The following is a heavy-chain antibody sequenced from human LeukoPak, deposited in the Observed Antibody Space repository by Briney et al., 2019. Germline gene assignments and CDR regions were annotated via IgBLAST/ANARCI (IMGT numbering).Heavy chain of an antibody. V-gene: IGHV4-34*01. D-gene: IGHD3-22*01. CDR2: INHSGST. CDR1: SGSFSGYY. Sequence: PSETLSLTCAVYSGSFSGYYWSWIRPPPGKGLEWIGEINHSGSTNYNPSLKSRVTISVDTSKNQFSLKLSSVTAADTAVYYCAKKTYYYDSSWAFDIWGQGTMVTVSS. J-gene: IGHJ3*02. CDR3: AKKTYYYDSSWAFDI.